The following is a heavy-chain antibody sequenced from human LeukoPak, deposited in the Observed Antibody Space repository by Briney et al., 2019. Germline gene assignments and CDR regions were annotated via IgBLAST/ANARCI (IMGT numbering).Heavy chain of an antibody. Sequence: PSETLSLTCTVSGGSISSYYWSWIRQPPGKGLEWIGEINHSGSTNYNPSLKSRVTISVDTSKNQFSLKLSSVTAADTAVYYCARVRGGGYDSIFGVVRPYYFDYWGQGTLVTVSS. CDR2: INHSGST. CDR3: ARVRGGGYDSIFGVVRPYYFDY. J-gene: IGHJ4*02. D-gene: IGHD3-3*01. CDR1: GGSISSYY. V-gene: IGHV4-34*01.